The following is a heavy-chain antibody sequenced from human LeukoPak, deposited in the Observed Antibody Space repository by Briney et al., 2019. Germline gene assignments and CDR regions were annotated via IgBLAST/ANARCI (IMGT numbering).Heavy chain of an antibody. J-gene: IGHJ6*03. CDR3: ARVGDSSSAHQPNSYYYYMDV. V-gene: IGHV4-39*07. CDR2: IYYSGST. Sequence: SETLSLTCTVSGGSISSSSYYWGWIRQPPGKGLEWIGSIYYSGSTYYNPSLKSRVTISVDTSKNQFSLKLSSVTAADTAVYYCARVGDSSSAHQPNSYYYYMDVWGKGTTVTVSS. CDR1: GGSISSSSYY. D-gene: IGHD6-13*01.